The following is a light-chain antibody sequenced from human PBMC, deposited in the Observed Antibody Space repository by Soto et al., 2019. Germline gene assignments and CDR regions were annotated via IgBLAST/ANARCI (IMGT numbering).Light chain of an antibody. J-gene: IGKJ1*01. CDR3: QQYGSSPRT. CDR2: GAS. Sequence: EIVFTKSPSTLSLSPGERASLSCRASQSVSSSYLAWYQQKPGQAPRLLIYGASSRATGIPDRFSGSGSGTDFTLTISRLEPEDFAVYYCQQYGSSPRTFGQGTKVDIK. CDR1: QSVSSSY. V-gene: IGKV3-20*01.